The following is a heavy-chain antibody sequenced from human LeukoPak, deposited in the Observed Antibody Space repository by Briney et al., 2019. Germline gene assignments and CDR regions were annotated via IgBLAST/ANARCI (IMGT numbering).Heavy chain of an antibody. D-gene: IGHD4-23*01. CDR2: IIPILGIA. Sequence: SVKVSCKASGGTFSSYAISWVRQAPGQGLEWMGRIIPILGIANYAQKLQGRVTNTADKSTSTAYMELSSLRSEDTAVYYCARDPNYGGNSGGYYYYGMDVWGQGTTVTVSS. V-gene: IGHV1-69*04. CDR1: GGTFSSYA. CDR3: ARDPNYGGNSGGYYYYGMDV. J-gene: IGHJ6*02.